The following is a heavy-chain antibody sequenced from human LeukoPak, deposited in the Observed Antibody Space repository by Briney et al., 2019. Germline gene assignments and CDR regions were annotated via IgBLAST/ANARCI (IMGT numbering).Heavy chain of an antibody. D-gene: IGHD5-18*01. J-gene: IGHJ4*02. CDR3: ATKRGYSYGLDY. CDR1: GFTVSSYY. V-gene: IGHV3-53*01. Sequence: GGSLRLSCAASGFTVSSYYMSWVRQAPGKGLEWVSVTHSGGSTYYADSVKGRFTISRDNSKNTLYLQMNSLRADDTAVYYCATKRGYSYGLDYWGQGTLVTVSS. CDR2: THSGGST.